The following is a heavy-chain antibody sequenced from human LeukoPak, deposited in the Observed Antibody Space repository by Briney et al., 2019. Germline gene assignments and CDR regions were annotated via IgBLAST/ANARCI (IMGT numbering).Heavy chain of an antibody. J-gene: IGHJ6*03. D-gene: IGHD3-10*01. CDR3: ARLGITMVRGVTKPYYYYYMDV. CDR1: GGTFSSYA. V-gene: IGHV1-8*02. Sequence: GASVKVSCKASGGTFSSYAINWVRQATGQGLEWMGWMNPNSGNTGYAQKFQGRVTMTRNTSISTAYMELSSLRSEDTAVYYCARLGITMVRGVTKPYYYYYMDVWGKGTTVTVSS. CDR2: MNPNSGNT.